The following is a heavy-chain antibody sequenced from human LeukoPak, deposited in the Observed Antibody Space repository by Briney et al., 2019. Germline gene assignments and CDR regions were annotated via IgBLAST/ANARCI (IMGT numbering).Heavy chain of an antibody. CDR1: GGSISSSSYY. V-gene: IGHV4-39*07. CDR2: ISHSGST. D-gene: IGHD6-19*01. CDR3: ARDRSSGWYAPNAFDI. J-gene: IGHJ3*02. Sequence: PSETLSLTCTVSGGSISSSSYYWSWIRQPPGKGLEWIGEISHSGSTNYNPSLKSRVTISVDKSKNQFSLKLSSVTAADTAVYYCARDRSSGWYAPNAFDIWGQGTMVTVSP.